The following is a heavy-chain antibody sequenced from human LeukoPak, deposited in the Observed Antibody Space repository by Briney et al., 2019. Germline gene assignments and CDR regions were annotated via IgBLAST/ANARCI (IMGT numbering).Heavy chain of an antibody. CDR2: INQDGSEK. D-gene: IGHD6-13*01. J-gene: IGHJ4*02. V-gene: IGHV3-7*01. CDR3: ARESTAGYNSSWYGFRN. Sequence: PGGPLRLSCAPSGFTFSGYWMSWVRQAPGKGLEWVANINQDGSEKYYVDSVKGRFTISRENAKNSLFLQMGSLRVEDTAVYYCARESTAGYNSSWYGFRNWGQGTLVSVSS. CDR1: GFTFSGYW.